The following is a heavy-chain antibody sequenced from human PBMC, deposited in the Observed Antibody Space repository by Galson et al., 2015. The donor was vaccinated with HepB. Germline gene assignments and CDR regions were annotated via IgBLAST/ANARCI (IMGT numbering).Heavy chain of an antibody. CDR1: GFTFNKYW. CDR2: ISFDGSTS. CDR3: AREDKNVAVAALDS. J-gene: IGHJ4*02. V-gene: IGHV3-74*01. D-gene: IGHD6-19*01. Sequence: SLRLSCAASGFTFNKYWMHWVRQAPGKGLVWVSYISFDGSTSNYADSVKGRFTISRDNVDNTVYLQMNSLRAEDTAIYYCAREDKNVAVAALDSWGQGTMVIVSS.